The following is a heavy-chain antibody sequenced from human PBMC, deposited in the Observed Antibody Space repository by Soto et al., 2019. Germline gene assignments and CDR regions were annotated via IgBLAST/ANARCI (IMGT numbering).Heavy chain of an antibody. V-gene: IGHV4-31*11. CDR2: IYSSGST. J-gene: IGHJ5*02. CDR1: GGSIISASYS. D-gene: IGHD6-6*01. CDR3: AREDAARIERWFDA. Sequence: SETLSLTCAVSGGSIISASYSWNWIRQSPGRGLEWIGHIYSSGSTYYNPSLKSRVSISVDTSNNQFSLKLTSVTAAGTAVYFCAREDAARIERWFDAWGQG.